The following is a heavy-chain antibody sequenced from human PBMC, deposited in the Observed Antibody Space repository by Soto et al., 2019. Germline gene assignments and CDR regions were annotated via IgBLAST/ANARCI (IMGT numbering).Heavy chain of an antibody. CDR3: AKDDYNGMDV. V-gene: IGHV3-9*01. J-gene: IGHJ6*01. CDR2: ISWNSGSI. D-gene: IGHD2-2*02. CDR1: GFTFDDYA. Sequence: PGGSLRLSCAASGFTFDDYAMHWVRQAPGKGLEWVSGISWNSGSIGYADSVKGRFTISRDNAKNSLYLQMNSLRAEDTALYYCAKDDYNGMDVWGQGTTVTVSS.